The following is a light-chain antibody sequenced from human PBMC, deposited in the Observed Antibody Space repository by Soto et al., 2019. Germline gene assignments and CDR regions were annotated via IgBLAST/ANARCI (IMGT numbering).Light chain of an antibody. CDR3: GTWDSSLSAWG. J-gene: IGLJ3*02. Sequence: QSVLTQPPSVSAAPGQKVTISCSGSSSNIGNNYVSWYQQLPGTAPKLLIYDNNKRPSGIPDRFSCSKSGTSATLGITGLQTGDEADYYCGTWDSSLSAWGFGGGTKLTVL. V-gene: IGLV1-51*01. CDR2: DNN. CDR1: SSNIGNNY.